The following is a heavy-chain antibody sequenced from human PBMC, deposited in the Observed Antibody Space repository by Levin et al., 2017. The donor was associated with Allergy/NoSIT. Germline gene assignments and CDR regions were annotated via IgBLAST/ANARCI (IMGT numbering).Heavy chain of an antibody. CDR2: IYYTGST. D-gene: IGHD6-19*01. J-gene: IGHJ6*02. CDR3: ARVHKEQWLDTGYSYRGMDV. CDR1: GGSISSSY. V-gene: IGHV4-59*01. Sequence: PSETLSLTCNVSGGSISSSYWSWIRQPPWKGLEWIGCIYYTGSTHYNPSLKSRVTISVDMSKKTFSLKLNSVTDADTAVYYCARVHKEQWLDTGYSYRGMDVWGQGTTVTVSS.